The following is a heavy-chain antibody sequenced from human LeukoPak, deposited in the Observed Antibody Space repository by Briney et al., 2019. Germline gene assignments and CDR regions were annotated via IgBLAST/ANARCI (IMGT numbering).Heavy chain of an antibody. Sequence: PGGSLRLSCAASGFTFSDHYIDWVRQAPGKGLEWVGRTRNKANSYTTEYAASVKGRFTISRDDSKNSLYLQMNSLKTEDTAVYYCARAGGIVGATAVDYWGQGTLVTVSS. CDR1: GFTFSDHY. CDR2: TRNKANSYTT. CDR3: ARAGGIVGATAVDY. J-gene: IGHJ4*02. D-gene: IGHD1-26*01. V-gene: IGHV3-72*01.